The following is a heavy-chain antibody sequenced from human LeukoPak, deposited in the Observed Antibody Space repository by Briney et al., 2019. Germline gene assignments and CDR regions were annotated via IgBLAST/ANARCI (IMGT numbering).Heavy chain of an antibody. Sequence: ASVKVSCKVSGYTLTELSMHWVRQAPGKGLEWMGGFDPEDGETIYAQKFQGRVTMTEDTSTDTAYMELSSLRSEDTAVYYCLVVPAATSEYNWFDPWGQGTLVTVSS. J-gene: IGHJ5*02. V-gene: IGHV1-24*01. CDR1: GYTLTELS. D-gene: IGHD2-2*01. CDR2: FDPEDGET. CDR3: LVVPAATSEYNWFDP.